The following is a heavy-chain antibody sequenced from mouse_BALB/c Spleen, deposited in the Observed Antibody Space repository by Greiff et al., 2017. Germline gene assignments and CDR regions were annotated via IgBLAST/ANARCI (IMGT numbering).Heavy chain of an antibody. CDR2: INPGSGGT. Sequence: VQLQQSGAELVRPGTSVKVSCKASGYAFTNYLIEWVKQRPGQGLEWIGVINPGSGGTNYNEKFKGKATLTADKSSSTAYMQLSSLTSDDSAVYVCARGRYDDFYYAMDYWGQGTSVTVSS. CDR1: GYAFTNYL. CDR3: ARGRYDDFYYAMDY. D-gene: IGHD2-14*01. V-gene: IGHV1-54*01. J-gene: IGHJ4*01.